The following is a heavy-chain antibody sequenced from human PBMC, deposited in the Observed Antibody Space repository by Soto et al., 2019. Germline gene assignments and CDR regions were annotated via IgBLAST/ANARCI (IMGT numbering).Heavy chain of an antibody. J-gene: IGHJ5*01. CDR3: ARESWLWLDS. Sequence: QVQLVQSGTEVKKPGASVKVSCKASGYTFTNYGVNWVRQAPGQGLDWMGWISAHNGNTYYVQKFKGRVTMTSDTSTNTAYSELRSLMSDDTAVYCCARESWLWLDSWGQRTVVTISP. D-gene: IGHD6-19*01. CDR2: ISAHNGNT. V-gene: IGHV1-18*01. CDR1: GYTFTNYG.